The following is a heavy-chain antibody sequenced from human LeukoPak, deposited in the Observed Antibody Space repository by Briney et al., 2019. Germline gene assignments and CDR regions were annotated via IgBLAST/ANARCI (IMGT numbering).Heavy chain of an antibody. D-gene: IGHD3-10*01. V-gene: IGHV3-30-3*01. CDR3: ARSAVRGVSYFDY. CDR2: ISYDGSNK. J-gene: IGHJ4*02. Sequence: GGSLRLSCAASGFTFSSYAMHWVRQAPGKGLEWVAVISYDGSNKYYADSVKGRFTISRDNSKNTLYLQMNSLRAEDTAVYYCARSAVRGVSYFDYWGQGTLVTVSS. CDR1: GFTFSSYA.